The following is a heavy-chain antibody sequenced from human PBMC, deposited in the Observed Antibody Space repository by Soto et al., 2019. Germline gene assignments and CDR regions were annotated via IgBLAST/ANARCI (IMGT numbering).Heavy chain of an antibody. J-gene: IGHJ6*02. Sequence: SETLSLTCTVSGGSISSSSYYWGWIRQPPGKGLEWIGSIYYSGSTYYNPSLKSRVTISVDTSKNQFSLKLSSVTAADTAVYYCARPRLWFGELSYYYGMDVWGQGTTVTVSS. CDR3: ARPRLWFGELSYYYGMDV. CDR2: IYYSGST. CDR1: GGSISSSSYY. V-gene: IGHV4-39*01. D-gene: IGHD3-10*01.